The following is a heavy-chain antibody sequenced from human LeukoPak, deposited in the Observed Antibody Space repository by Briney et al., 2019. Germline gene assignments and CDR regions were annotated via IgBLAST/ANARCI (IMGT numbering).Heavy chain of an antibody. V-gene: IGHV4-4*02. CDR1: GGSISSSNW. Sequence: SGTLSLTCAVSGGSISSSNWWSWVRQPPGKGLEWIGEIYHSGSTNYNPSLKSRVTISVDKSKNQFSLKLSSVTAADTAVYYCARVNSSSPPWFDPWGQGTLVTVSS. J-gene: IGHJ5*02. CDR2: IYHSGST. D-gene: IGHD6-13*01. CDR3: ARVNSSSPPWFDP.